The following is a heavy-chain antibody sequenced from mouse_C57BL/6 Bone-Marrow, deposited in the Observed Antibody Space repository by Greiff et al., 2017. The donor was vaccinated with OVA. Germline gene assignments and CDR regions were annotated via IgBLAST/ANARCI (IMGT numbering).Heavy chain of an antibody. CDR3: AREGDYDVRYYAMDY. J-gene: IGHJ4*01. CDR1: GYSFTDYN. CDR2: INPNYGTT. D-gene: IGHD2-4*01. V-gene: IGHV1-39*01. Sequence: SGPELVKPGASVKISCKASGYSFTDYNMNWVKQSNGKSLEWIGVINPNYGTTSYNQKFKGKATLTVDQSSSTAYMQLNSLTSEDSAVYYCAREGDYDVRYYAMDYWGQGTSVTVSS.